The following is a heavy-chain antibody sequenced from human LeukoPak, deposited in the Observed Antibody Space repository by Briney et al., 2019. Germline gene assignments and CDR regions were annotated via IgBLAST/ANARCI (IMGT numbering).Heavy chain of an antibody. CDR1: GFTFSTYA. D-gene: IGHD4-23*01. V-gene: IGHV3-30-3*01. CDR3: ARVGTVVHFDY. CDR2: ISYDGSNK. J-gene: IGHJ4*02. Sequence: GGSLRPSCAASGFTFSTYAMHWVRQAPGKGPEWVAVISYDGSNKHYADSVKGRFTISRDNSKNTLYLQMNSLRAEDTAVYYCARVGTVVHFDYWGQGTLVTVSS.